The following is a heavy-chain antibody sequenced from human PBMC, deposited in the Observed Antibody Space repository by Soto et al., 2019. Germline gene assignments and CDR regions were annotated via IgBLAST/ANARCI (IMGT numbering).Heavy chain of an antibody. CDR2: IYPGDSDT. Sequence: GESLKISCKGSGYSFTSYWIGWVRQMPGKGLEWMGIIYPGDSDTRYSPSFQGQVTISADKSISTAYLQWSSLKASDTAMYYCARYTGTTVFGRNHFYDYWGQGTLVTVSS. D-gene: IGHD1-1*01. CDR1: GYSFTSYW. CDR3: ARYTGTTVFGRNHFYDY. V-gene: IGHV5-51*01. J-gene: IGHJ4*02.